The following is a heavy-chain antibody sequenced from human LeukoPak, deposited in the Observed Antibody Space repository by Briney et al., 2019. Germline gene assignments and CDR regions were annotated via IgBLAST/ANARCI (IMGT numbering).Heavy chain of an antibody. CDR1: GYTFTSFG. CDR3: TRDHCRGDNCPSFDY. J-gene: IGHJ4*02. CDR2: IGACNGDT. V-gene: IGHV1-18*04. Sequence: GASVKVSCNPSGYTFTSFGISWVRQAPGQGLEWMGWIGACNGDTNCAQKFQGRVTMTTDTSTSTAYMDLRSLRSDDTAVYYCTRDHCRGDNCPSFDYWGQGTLVTVSS. D-gene: IGHD2-15*01.